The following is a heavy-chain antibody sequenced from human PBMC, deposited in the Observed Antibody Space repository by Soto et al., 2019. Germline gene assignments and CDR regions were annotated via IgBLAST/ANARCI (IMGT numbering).Heavy chain of an antibody. V-gene: IGHV2-26*01. J-gene: IGHJ6*02. CDR3: ARDFWSGYYPPYYYYYGMDV. CDR1: GFSLSNARMG. CDR2: IFSNDEK. Sequence: SGPTLVNPTETLTLTCTVSGFSLSNARMGVSWIRQPPGKALEWLAHIFSNDEKSYSTSLKSRLTISKDTSKSQVVLTMTNMDPVDTATYYCARDFWSGYYPPYYYYYGMDVWGQGTTVTSP. D-gene: IGHD3-3*01.